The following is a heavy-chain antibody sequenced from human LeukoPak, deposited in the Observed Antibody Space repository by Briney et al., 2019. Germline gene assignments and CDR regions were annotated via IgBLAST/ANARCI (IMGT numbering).Heavy chain of an antibody. CDR3: AKARLVRGVIMTPFYFDY. Sequence: PWGSLRLSCAASGFIFSSYARSWVRQAPGKGLEWISAVTGSGDSTYYADSVKGRFTVSRDNSKTTLHLRMNSLRAEDTAVYYCAKARLVRGVIMTPFYFDYWGQGTLVTLSS. CDR2: VTGSGDST. D-gene: IGHD3-10*01. J-gene: IGHJ4*02. V-gene: IGHV3-23*01. CDR1: GFIFSSYA.